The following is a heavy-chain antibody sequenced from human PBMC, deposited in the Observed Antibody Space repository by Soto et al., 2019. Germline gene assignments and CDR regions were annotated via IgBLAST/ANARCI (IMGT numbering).Heavy chain of an antibody. V-gene: IGHV4-59*01. CDR2: IYYNGST. J-gene: IGHJ4*02. CDR3: ARSLNAYYDKSGHFLFDH. D-gene: IGHD3-22*01. CDR1: SGSISSYY. Sequence: SETLSLTCTVSSGSISSYYWSWIRQSPGRGLEWIGYIYYNGSTNYNPSLQSRVTISVDTSRNQFSLMLTSVTAADAAVYYSARSLNAYYDKSGHFLFDHWGQGTLVTVSS.